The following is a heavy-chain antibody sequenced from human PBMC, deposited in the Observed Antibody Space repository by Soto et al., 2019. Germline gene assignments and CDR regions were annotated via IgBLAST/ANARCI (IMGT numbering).Heavy chain of an antibody. CDR2: IYPADSAA. CDR3: ASQAIDAARVRGVYFAS. CDR1: GWSYTRPR. J-gene: IGHJ4*02. Sequence: SVKSSEKPHGWSYTRPRLEPFRQKNERGLEWVAVIYPADSAARYSPSFRGRGTISVDISINTVYLQWRSLKATDTAIYLCASQAIDAARVRGVYFASWGKGTPVTVSS. D-gene: IGHD2-21*01. V-gene: IGHV5-51*01.